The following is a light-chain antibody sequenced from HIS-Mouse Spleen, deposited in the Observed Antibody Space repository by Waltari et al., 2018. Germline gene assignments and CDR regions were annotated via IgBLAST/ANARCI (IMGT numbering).Light chain of an antibody. Sequence: SYELTQPPSVSVSPGQTARIPFSGYAFPTQYAYLYQQKSGQAPVLVIYEDSKRPSGIPERFSGSSSGTMATLTISGAQVEDEADYYCYSTDSSGNHRVFGGGTKLTVL. V-gene: IGLV3-10*01. CDR2: EDS. CDR3: YSTDSSGNHRV. CDR1: AFPTQY. J-gene: IGLJ2*01.